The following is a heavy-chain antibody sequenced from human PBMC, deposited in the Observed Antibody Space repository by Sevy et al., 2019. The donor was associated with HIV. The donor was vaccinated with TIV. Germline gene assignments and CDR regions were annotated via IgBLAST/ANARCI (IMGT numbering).Heavy chain of an antibody. Sequence: GGSLRLSCAASGFTFSSYGMHWVRQAPGKGLEWVAVISYDGSNKYYADSVKGRFTISRDNSKNTLYLQMNSLRAEDTAGYYCAKDNQYYYDSSGYYGLQAFDIWGQGTMVTVSS. D-gene: IGHD3-22*01. J-gene: IGHJ3*02. CDR1: GFTFSSYG. V-gene: IGHV3-30*18. CDR3: AKDNQYYYDSSGYYGLQAFDI. CDR2: ISYDGSNK.